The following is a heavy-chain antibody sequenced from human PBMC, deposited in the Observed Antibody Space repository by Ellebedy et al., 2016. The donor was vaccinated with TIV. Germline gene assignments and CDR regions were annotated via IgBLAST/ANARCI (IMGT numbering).Heavy chain of an antibody. CDR2: IIPIFGTA. V-gene: IGHV1-69*13. CDR3: ARERTSHSFDY. J-gene: IGHJ4*02. Sequence: SVKVSXXASGGTFSSYAISRVRQAPGQGLEWMGGIIPIFGTANYAQKFQGRVTITADESTSTAYMELSSLRSEDTAVYYCARERTSHSFDYWGQGTLVTVSS. CDR1: GGTFSSYA. D-gene: IGHD2-2*01.